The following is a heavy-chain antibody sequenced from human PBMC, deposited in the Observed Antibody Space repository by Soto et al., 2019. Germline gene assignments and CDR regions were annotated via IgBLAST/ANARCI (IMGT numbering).Heavy chain of an antibody. J-gene: IGHJ6*02. CDR2: ISYDGDDK. Sequence: VQLVESGGGVVQPGGSLRLSCNSSGFTFSRYSIHWVRQAPGKGLEWVALISYDGDDKHYADSVKGRFTISRDNSKNTLYLQMNSLRAEDTAVYFCSRPTSFFYYHYAMDVWGQGTTVTVSS. CDR3: SRPTSFFYYHYAMDV. D-gene: IGHD3-3*01. V-gene: IGHV3-30-3*01. CDR1: GFTFSRYS.